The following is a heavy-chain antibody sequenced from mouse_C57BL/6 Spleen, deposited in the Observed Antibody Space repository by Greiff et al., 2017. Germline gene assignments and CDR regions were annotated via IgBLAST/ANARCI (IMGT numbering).Heavy chain of an antibody. Sequence: VQLKQSGPELVKPGASVKMSCKASGYTFTDYNMHWVKQSHGKSLEWFGYINPNNGGTSYNQKFKGKATLTVNKSSSTAYMELSSLTSEDSAVXDCASDYEDAMDYWGQGTSVTVSS. J-gene: IGHJ4*01. V-gene: IGHV1-22*01. CDR1: GYTFTDYN. CDR2: INPNNGGT. CDR3: ASDYEDAMDY. D-gene: IGHD2-4*01.